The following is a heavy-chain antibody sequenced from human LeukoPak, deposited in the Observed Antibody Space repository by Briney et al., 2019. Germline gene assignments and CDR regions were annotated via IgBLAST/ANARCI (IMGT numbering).Heavy chain of an antibody. V-gene: IGHV3-9*03. Sequence: GGSLRLSCAASGFTFDDYAMHWVRQAPGKGLEWVSGISWNSGSIGYADSVKGRFTISRDNAKNSLYLQMNSLRAEDMALYYCAKDMKAVAGPGAFDIWGQGTMVTVSS. J-gene: IGHJ3*02. CDR2: ISWNSGSI. CDR1: GFTFDDYA. CDR3: AKDMKAVAGPGAFDI. D-gene: IGHD6-19*01.